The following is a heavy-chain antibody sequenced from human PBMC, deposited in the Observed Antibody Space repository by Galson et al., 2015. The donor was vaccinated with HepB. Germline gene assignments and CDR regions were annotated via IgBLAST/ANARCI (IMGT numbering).Heavy chain of an antibody. CDR3: ARDRDYRLDY. CDR2: ISANSGST. Sequence: SVKVSCKASGYTFTTNGISWVRQAPGQGLEWVGWISANSGSTQYAQKLQGRVTLTRDTSTSTAYVELRDLRSDDTATYYCARDRDYRLDYWGQGTLVTVSS. D-gene: IGHD4/OR15-4a*01. CDR1: GYTFTTNG. V-gene: IGHV1-18*04. J-gene: IGHJ4*02.